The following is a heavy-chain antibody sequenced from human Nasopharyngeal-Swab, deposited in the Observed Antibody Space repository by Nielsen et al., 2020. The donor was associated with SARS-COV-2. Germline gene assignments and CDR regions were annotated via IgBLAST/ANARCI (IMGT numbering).Heavy chain of an antibody. CDR3: ARDATAHYGAFY. Sequence: GESLKISCAASGFTFSSFCMHWVRQAPGKGLAWVAFIAHDASNEYYGDSVKGRFSISRDSSKNTLYLQMDSLRGEDTAVYYCARDATAHYGAFYWGRGTLVTVSS. D-gene: IGHD4-17*01. J-gene: IGHJ4*02. CDR2: IAHDASNE. CDR1: GFTFSSFC. V-gene: IGHV3-30*03.